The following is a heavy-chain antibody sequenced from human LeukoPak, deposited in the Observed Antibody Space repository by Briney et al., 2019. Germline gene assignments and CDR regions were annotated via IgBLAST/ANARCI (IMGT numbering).Heavy chain of an antibody. CDR3: ARSDTAMVTGYYYGMDV. J-gene: IGHJ6*02. Sequence: GGSLRLSCAASAFIFNNYYMSWVRQAPGKGLEWVSGINWNGGSTGYADSVKGRFTISRDNAKNSLYLQMNSLRAEDTALYHCARSDTAMVTGYYYGMDVWGQGTTVTVSS. CDR1: AFIFNNYY. D-gene: IGHD5-18*01. V-gene: IGHV3-20*01. CDR2: INWNGGST.